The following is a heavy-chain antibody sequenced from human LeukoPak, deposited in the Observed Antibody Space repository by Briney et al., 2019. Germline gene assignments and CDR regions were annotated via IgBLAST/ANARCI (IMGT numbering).Heavy chain of an antibody. V-gene: IGHV1-2*02. J-gene: IGHJ4*02. CDR1: GYSFTGYY. CDR2: INPNSGAT. D-gene: IGHD5-18*01. Sequence: GASVKVSCRASGYSFTGYYIHWVRQAPGQGLEWMGWINPNSGATNCAQKFQGRVTVTRDTSITTAYMDLSSLRSDDTAVYYCAREQDIGMVSALDYWGQGTLVTVSS. CDR3: AREQDIGMVSALDY.